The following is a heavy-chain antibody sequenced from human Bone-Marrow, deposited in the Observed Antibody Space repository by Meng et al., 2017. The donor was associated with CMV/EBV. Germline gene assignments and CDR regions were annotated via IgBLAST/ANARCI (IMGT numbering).Heavy chain of an antibody. CDR1: GGSISSSS. CDR3: ARDEPMTLWGY. J-gene: IGHJ4*02. D-gene: IGHD3-22*01. Sequence: GGSLRLSCTVSGGSISSSSYYWGWIRQPPGKGLEWVSSISSSSSYIYYADSVKGRFTISRDNAKNSLYLQMNSLRAEDTAVYYCARDEPMTLWGYWGQGTLVTVSS. V-gene: IGHV3-21*01. CDR2: ISSSSSYI.